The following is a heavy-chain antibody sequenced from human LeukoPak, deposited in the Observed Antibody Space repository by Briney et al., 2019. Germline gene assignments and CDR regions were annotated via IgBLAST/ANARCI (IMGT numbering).Heavy chain of an antibody. V-gene: IGHV1-18*01. Sequence: GASVKVSCKASGYPFTSYGISWVPQAPGQGLEGMGWISAYNGNTNYAQKLQGRVTMTTDTSTSTAYMKLRSLRSDDTALYCSARLKWKITHDSRAQTDDGGQRTLVTVSS. J-gene: IGHJ4*02. D-gene: IGHD3-22*01. CDR1: GYPFTSYG. CDR2: ISAYNGNT. CDR3: ARLKWKITHDSRAQTDD.